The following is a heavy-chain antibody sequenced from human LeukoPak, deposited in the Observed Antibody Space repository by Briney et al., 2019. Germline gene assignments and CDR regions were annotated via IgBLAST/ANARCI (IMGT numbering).Heavy chain of an antibody. V-gene: IGHV4-59*01. D-gene: IGHD6-13*01. Sequence: SETLSLTCTVSGGSISSYYWIWIRQPPGKGLEWIGFIYYNGKTNYDPSLKSRVTISEDSSKSQSSLRLTSVTAADTAVYYCARDIVAPGICFEYWGLGTLVTVSS. CDR2: IYYNGKT. J-gene: IGHJ4*02. CDR3: ARDIVAPGICFEY. CDR1: GGSISSYY.